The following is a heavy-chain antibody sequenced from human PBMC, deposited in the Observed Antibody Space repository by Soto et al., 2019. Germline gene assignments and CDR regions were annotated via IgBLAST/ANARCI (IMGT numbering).Heavy chain of an antibody. CDR3: ARNKRVAWGEGLYYYYGMDV. D-gene: IGHD3-16*01. CDR1: GYSFTSYW. V-gene: IGHV5-10-1*01. J-gene: IGHJ6*02. CDR2: IDPSDSYT. Sequence: LGESLKISCKGSGYSFTSYWISWVRQMPGKGLEWMGRIDPSDSYTNYSPSFQGHVTISADKSISTAYLQWSSLKASDTAMYYCARNKRVAWGEGLYYYYGMDVWGQGTTVTVSS.